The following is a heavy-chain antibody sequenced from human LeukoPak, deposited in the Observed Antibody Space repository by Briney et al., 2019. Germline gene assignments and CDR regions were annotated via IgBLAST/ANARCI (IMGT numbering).Heavy chain of an antibody. V-gene: IGHV1-69*13. Sequence: ASVKVSRKTSGGTFSSYAISWVRQAPGQGLEWMGGIIPIFGTANYAQKFQGRVTITADESTSTAYMELSSLRSEDTAVYYCAREGVGYCGGDCYRFDYWGQGTLVTVSS. CDR3: AREGVGYCGGDCYRFDY. D-gene: IGHD2-21*01. CDR1: GGTFSSYA. CDR2: IIPIFGTA. J-gene: IGHJ4*02.